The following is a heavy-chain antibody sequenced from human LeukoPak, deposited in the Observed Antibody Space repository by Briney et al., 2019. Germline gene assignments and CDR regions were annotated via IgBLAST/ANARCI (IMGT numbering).Heavy chain of an antibody. CDR2: ISSSGSTI. J-gene: IGHJ6*03. CDR3: ARHCSGGSCYPYYYMDV. CDR1: GFTFSSYE. D-gene: IGHD2-15*01. V-gene: IGHV3-48*03. Sequence: GGSLRLSCAASGFTFSSYEMNWVRQAPGKGLEWVSYISSSGSTIYYADSVKGRFTISRDNAKNSLYLQMNSLRAEDTAVYYCARHCSGGSCYPYYYMDVWGKGTTVTVSS.